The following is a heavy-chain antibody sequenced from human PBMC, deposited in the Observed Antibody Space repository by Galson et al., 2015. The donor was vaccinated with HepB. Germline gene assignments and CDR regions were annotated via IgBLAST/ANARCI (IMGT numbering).Heavy chain of an antibody. J-gene: IGHJ4*02. D-gene: IGHD6-19*01. Sequence: SETLSLTCTVSGGSISGFYWSWIRQPPGKGLEWIGYIYYSGTTKYNPSFKSRLTISADTSKNQFSLKLSAVTAADTAVYYCARFSSGWAWYFDYWGQGTLVTVSS. CDR3: ARFSSGWAWYFDY. CDR1: GGSISGFY. V-gene: IGHV4-59*01. CDR2: IYYSGTT.